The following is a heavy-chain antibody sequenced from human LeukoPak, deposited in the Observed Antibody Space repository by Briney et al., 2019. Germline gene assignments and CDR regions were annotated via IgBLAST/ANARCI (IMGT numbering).Heavy chain of an antibody. V-gene: IGHV3-30*02. CDR2: IRYDGSNK. D-gene: IGHD6-19*01. Sequence: PGGSLRLSCAASGFTFSSYGMHWVRQAPGKGLEWVAFIRYDGSNKYYADSVKGRFTISRVNSKSTLYLQMNSLRAEDTAVYYCAKDHGYSSGCSDYWGQGTLVTVSS. CDR1: GFTFSSYG. CDR3: AKDHGYSSGCSDY. J-gene: IGHJ4*02.